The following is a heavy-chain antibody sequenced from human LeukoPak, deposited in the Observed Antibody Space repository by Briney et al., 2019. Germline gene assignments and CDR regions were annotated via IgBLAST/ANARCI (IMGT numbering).Heavy chain of an antibody. Sequence: GGSLRLSCAASGFTFSDHHMDWVRQAPGEGLEWVARIRNKANRYTTEHAASVKGRFTISRDDSENSLYLQMDSLKTEDTAVYYCARSPLGIAPFDYWGQGTLVTVSS. CDR3: ARSPLGIAPFDY. CDR2: IRNKANRYTT. V-gene: IGHV3-72*01. CDR1: GFTFSDHH. J-gene: IGHJ4*02. D-gene: IGHD7-27*01.